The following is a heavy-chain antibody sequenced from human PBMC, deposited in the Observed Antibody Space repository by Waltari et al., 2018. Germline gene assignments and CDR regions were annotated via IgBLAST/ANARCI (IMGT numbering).Heavy chain of an antibody. CDR3: AKGSWASHYFDY. J-gene: IGHJ4*02. V-gene: IGHV1-2*02. CDR2: INPNSGGT. Sequence: QVQLVQSGSELKKPGASVKVSCKASGYTFTGYYMHWVRQAPGQGLEWMGWINPNSGGTNYADSVKGRFTISRDNSKNTLYLQMNSLRAEDTAVYYCAKGSWASHYFDYWGQGTLVTVSS. CDR1: GYTFTGYY. D-gene: IGHD7-27*01.